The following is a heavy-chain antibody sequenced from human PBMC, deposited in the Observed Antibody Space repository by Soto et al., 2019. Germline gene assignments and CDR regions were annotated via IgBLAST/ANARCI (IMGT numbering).Heavy chain of an antibody. D-gene: IGHD2-21*02. J-gene: IGHJ4*02. CDR2: ISSSSSYI. CDR3: ARGLGLTAASLDY. V-gene: IGHV3-21*01. Sequence: EVQLVESGGGLVKPGGSLRLSCAASGFTFSTYTMNWVRQAPGKGLEWVSSISSSSSYISYADSVKGRFTISRDNAKKSLYLQMNSLRADETAVYYCARGLGLTAASLDYWGQGTLVTVSS. CDR1: GFTFSTYT.